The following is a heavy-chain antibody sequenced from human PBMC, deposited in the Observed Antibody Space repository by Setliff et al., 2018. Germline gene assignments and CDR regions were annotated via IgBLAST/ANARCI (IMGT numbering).Heavy chain of an antibody. J-gene: IGHJ6*02. CDR2: ISTSGNT. CDR1: GGSVGSGNFY. CDR3: ARDQWVRSPPLYFSYSMDV. D-gene: IGHD5-12*01. Sequence: SETLSLTCTVSGGSVGSGNFYWSWIRQPAGKGLEWIGRISTSGNTNYNPSLKSRVTVSLDTSKNQFSLKLTSMTAADTAVYYCARDQWVRSPPLYFSYSMDVWGQGTTVTVSS. V-gene: IGHV4-61*02.